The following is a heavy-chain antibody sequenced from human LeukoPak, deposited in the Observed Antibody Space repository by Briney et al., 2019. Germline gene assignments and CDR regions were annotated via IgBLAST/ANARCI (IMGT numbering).Heavy chain of an antibody. Sequence: PGGSLRLSCAASGFTFSSYWMHWVRQAPGKGLVWVSRINSDGSSTSYADSVKGRFTISRDNAKNTLYLQMNSLRAEDTAVYYCARVGSSGWYYSRNKYYFDYWGQGTLVTVSS. V-gene: IGHV3-74*01. J-gene: IGHJ4*02. CDR1: GFTFSSYW. CDR2: INSDGSST. D-gene: IGHD6-19*01. CDR3: ARVGSSGWYYSRNKYYFDY.